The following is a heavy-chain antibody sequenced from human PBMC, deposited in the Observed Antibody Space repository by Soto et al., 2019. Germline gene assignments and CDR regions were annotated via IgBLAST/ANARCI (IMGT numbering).Heavy chain of an antibody. V-gene: IGHV3-30*04. CDR3: AKDGEGIAVVNYYYGMHV. CDR1: GFSFSSYT. D-gene: IGHD6-19*01. CDR2: ISHDGGDK. Sequence: GGSLRLSCAASGFSFSSYTMHWVRQTPGKGLERVAVISHDGGDKYYADSVKGRFTISRDNSKNTLYLQMNSLRAEDTAVYYCAKDGEGIAVVNYYYGMHVWGQGTTVTVSS. J-gene: IGHJ6*02.